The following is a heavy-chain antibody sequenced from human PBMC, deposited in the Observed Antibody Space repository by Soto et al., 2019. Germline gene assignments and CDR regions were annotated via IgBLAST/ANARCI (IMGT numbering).Heavy chain of an antibody. D-gene: IGHD3-3*01. CDR2: INPNSGGT. Sequence: QVQLVQSGAEVKKPGASVKVSCKASGYTFTGYYMHWVRQAPGQGLEWMGWINPNSGGTNYAQKLQGRVTMTRDTSISTAYMELSRLRSDDTAVYYCARGGAGGVSGKNPFDYWGQGTLVTVSS. CDR3: ARGGAGGVSGKNPFDY. CDR1: GYTFTGYY. V-gene: IGHV1-2*02. J-gene: IGHJ4*02.